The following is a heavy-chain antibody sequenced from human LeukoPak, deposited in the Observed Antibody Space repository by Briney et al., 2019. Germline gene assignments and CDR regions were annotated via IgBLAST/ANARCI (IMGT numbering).Heavy chain of an antibody. J-gene: IGHJ5*02. V-gene: IGHV3-7*01. CDR3: ASQAAVIDLYL. D-gene: IGHD2-21*01. CDR1: GFTFSDYW. Sequence: GGSLRLSSAASGFTFSDYWMTWVRQAPGVGLEWVANIKPDGGVKRYVDSVKGRFTISRDNARSSLYLQMHGLRVEDTAVYYCASQAAVIDLYLWGQGSLVTVSS. CDR2: IKPDGGVK.